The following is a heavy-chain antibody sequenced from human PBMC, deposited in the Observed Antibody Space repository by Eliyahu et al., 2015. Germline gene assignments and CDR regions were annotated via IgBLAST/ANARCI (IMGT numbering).Heavy chain of an antibody. D-gene: IGHD3-3*01. Sequence: QLHLQESGPGLVKPSETLSLTCTVSGGSISSSXFYWAWIRQPPGKGLEWIGSIYYNGNTYYNSSLNSRVTISVDTSKNLFSLKLSSVTAADTAVYYCARQSYDFWSGSYQTLNWFDPWGQGALVTVSS. V-gene: IGHV4-39*01. J-gene: IGHJ5*02. CDR2: IYYNGNT. CDR1: GGSISSSXFY. CDR3: ARQSYDFWSGSYQTLNWFDP.